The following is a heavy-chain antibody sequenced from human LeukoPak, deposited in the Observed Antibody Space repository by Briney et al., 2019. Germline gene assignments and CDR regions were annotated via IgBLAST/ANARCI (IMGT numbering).Heavy chain of an antibody. CDR1: GFTFSSYG. CDR3: AKDLRTMIVVVGMDV. J-gene: IGHJ6*02. CDR2: ISYDGSNK. V-gene: IGHV3-30*18. D-gene: IGHD3-22*01. Sequence: GGSLRLSCAASGFTFSSYGMHWVCQAPGKGLEWVAVISYDGSNKYYADSVKGRFTISRDNSKNTLYLQMNSLRAEDTAVYYCAKDLRTMIVVVGMDVWGQGTTVTVSS.